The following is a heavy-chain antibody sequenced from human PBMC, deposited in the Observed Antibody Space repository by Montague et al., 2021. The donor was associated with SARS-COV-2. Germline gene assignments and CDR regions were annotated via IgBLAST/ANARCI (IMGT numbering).Heavy chain of an antibody. J-gene: IGHJ5*02. CDR2: IHYSGNT. Sequence: TLSLTCTVSGGSISSGGYYWSWIRQHPGKGLEWIGYIHYSGNTYYNPSLKSRVTISVDTSKNQFSLKLSSVTAADTAVYYCARAQLDFDWLSMPSSHWFDPWGQGTLVTVSS. CDR1: GGSISSGGYY. CDR3: ARAQLDFDWLSMPSSHWFDP. D-gene: IGHD3-9*01. V-gene: IGHV4-31*03.